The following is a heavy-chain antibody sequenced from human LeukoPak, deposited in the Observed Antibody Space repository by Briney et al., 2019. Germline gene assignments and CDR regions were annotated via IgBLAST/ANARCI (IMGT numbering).Heavy chain of an antibody. Sequence: PGGSLRLSCAASGFTFDDYAMHWVRQAPGKGLEWVSGISWNSGSIGYADSVKGRFTISRDNAKNSLYLQMNSLRAEDTALYYCAKDVEYSGGWYDYWGQGTLVTVSS. CDR2: ISWNSGSI. V-gene: IGHV3-9*01. CDR3: AKDVEYSGGWYDY. D-gene: IGHD6-19*01. CDR1: GFTFDDYA. J-gene: IGHJ4*02.